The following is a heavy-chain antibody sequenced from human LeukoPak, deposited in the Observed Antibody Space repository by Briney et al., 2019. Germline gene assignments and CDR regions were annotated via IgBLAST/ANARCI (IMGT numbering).Heavy chain of an antibody. Sequence: ASVKVSCKASGYTFTDYYIHWVRQTPGQGFEWMGWINPKSGGTNYAQKFQGRVTMTRDTSISTAYMELSSLRSDDTAVYYCARDYYGNRGYNWFDPWGQGTLVTVSS. CDR1: GYTFTDYY. J-gene: IGHJ5*02. CDR3: ARDYYGNRGYNWFDP. CDR2: INPKSGGT. D-gene: IGHD3-3*01. V-gene: IGHV1-2*02.